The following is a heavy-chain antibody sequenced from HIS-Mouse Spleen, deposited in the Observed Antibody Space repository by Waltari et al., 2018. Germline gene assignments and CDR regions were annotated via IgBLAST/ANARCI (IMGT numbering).Heavy chain of an antibody. CDR3: ARDAPSSWYYYYYGMDV. CDR1: GFTFSRDA. J-gene: IGHJ6*02. CDR2: ISYDGSNK. D-gene: IGHD6-13*01. V-gene: IGHV3-30-3*01. Sequence: QVQLVESGGGVVQPGRSLRLSCAASGFTFSRDAMPWARQAPGKGLEWVAVISYDGSNKYYADSVKGRFTISRDNSKNTLYLQMNSLRAEDTAVYYCARDAPSSWYYYYYGMDVWGQGTTVTVSS.